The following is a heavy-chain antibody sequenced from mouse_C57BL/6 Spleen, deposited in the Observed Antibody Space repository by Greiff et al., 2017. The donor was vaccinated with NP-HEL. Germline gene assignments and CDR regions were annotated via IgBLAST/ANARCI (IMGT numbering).Heavy chain of an antibody. Sequence: EVKLMESGGGLVKPGGSLKLSCAASGFTFSSYAMSWVRQTPEKRLEWVATISDGGSYTYYPDNVKGRFTISRDNAKNNLYLQMSHLKSEDTAMYYCARDWDYYGSSRSYWYFDVWGTGTTVTVSS. CDR2: ISDGGSYT. V-gene: IGHV5-4*01. CDR3: ARDWDYYGSSRSYWYFDV. CDR1: GFTFSSYA. J-gene: IGHJ1*03. D-gene: IGHD1-1*01.